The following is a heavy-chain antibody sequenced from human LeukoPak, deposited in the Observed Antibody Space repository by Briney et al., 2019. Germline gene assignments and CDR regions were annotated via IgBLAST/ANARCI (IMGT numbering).Heavy chain of an antibody. Sequence: ASVTVSCKASGYTFTSYSMHWVRQAPGQGLEWMGIVNPSGGGTSYAQKFRGRVTMTRDTSTSTVYMELSSLRSEDTAVYYCARDESRYYYDSSGYYPPHFDYWGQGTLVTVSS. CDR1: GYTFTSYS. CDR3: ARDESRYYYDSSGYYPPHFDY. V-gene: IGHV1-46*01. J-gene: IGHJ4*02. CDR2: VNPSGGGT. D-gene: IGHD3-22*01.